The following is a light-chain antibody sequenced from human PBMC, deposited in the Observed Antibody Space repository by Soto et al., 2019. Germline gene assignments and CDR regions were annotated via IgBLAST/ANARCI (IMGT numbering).Light chain of an antibody. V-gene: IGKV3-11*01. CDR3: HQRSNWPKT. CDR1: QTVSSY. CDR2: DAS. J-gene: IGKJ1*01. Sequence: EIVLTQSPATLSLSPGETATLSCRASQTVSSYLAWFQQKPGQPPRLLIYDASIKAPGIPARFRGSGSGTDFTLTISRLEPEDSAVYYCHQRSNWPKTFGQGTKVEIK.